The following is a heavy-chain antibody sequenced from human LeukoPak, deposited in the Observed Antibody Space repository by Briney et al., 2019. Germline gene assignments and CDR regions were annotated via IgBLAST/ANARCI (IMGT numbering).Heavy chain of an antibody. CDR3: ASPTNFWSGIPFYY. J-gene: IGHJ4*02. D-gene: IGHD3-3*01. CDR1: GGSISSSSYY. V-gene: IGHV4-39*01. Sequence: PSETLSLTCTVSGGSISSSSYYWGWIRQPPGKGLEWIGSIYYSGSTYYNPSLKSRVTISVDTSKNQFSLKLSSVTAADTAVYYCASPTNFWSGIPFYYWGQGTLVTVSS. CDR2: IYYSGST.